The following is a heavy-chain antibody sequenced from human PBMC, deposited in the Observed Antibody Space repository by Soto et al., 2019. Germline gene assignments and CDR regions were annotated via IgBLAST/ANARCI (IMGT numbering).Heavy chain of an antibody. Sequence: SETLSLTCTVSGGSISSYYWSWIRQPPGKGLEWIGYIYYSGSTNYNPSLKSRVTISVDTSKNQFSLKLSSVTAADTAVYYCARLYSLYGSGSYIDYWGQGTLVTVSS. V-gene: IGHV4-59*08. CDR1: GGSISSYY. J-gene: IGHJ4*02. CDR3: ARLYSLYGSGSYIDY. CDR2: IYYSGST. D-gene: IGHD3-10*01.